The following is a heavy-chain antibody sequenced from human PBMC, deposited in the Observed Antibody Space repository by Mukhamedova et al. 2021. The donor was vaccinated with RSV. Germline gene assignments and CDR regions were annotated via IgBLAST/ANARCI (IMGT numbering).Heavy chain of an antibody. CDR3: ARVWDSSGYLNY. Sequence: VRQAPGKGLEWVAVISYDGSNKYYADSVKGRFTISGDNSKNTLYLQMNSLRAEDTAVYYCARVWDSSGYLNYWGQGTLVTVSS. J-gene: IGHJ4*02. D-gene: IGHD3-22*01. V-gene: IGHV3-30*04. CDR2: ISYDGSNK.